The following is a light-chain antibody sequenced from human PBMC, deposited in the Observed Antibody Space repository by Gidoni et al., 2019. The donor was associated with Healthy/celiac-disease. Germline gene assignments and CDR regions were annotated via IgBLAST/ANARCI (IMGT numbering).Light chain of an antibody. Sequence: DIQMTQSPSTLSASVGDRVTITCRASQSISSWLAWYQQKPGKAPKLLISKASSLESGVPSRFSGSGSGTEFTLTISSLQPDDFATYYCQQSNSYSLTFGGGTKVEIE. CDR1: QSISSW. J-gene: IGKJ4*01. CDR2: KAS. V-gene: IGKV1-5*03. CDR3: QQSNSYSLT.